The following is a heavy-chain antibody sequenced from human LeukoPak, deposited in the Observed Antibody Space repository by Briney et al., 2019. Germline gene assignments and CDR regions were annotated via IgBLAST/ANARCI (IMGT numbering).Heavy chain of an antibody. J-gene: IGHJ4*02. CDR1: GFTFSSYA. D-gene: IGHD5-18*01. CDR2: ITASGDNT. CDR3: AKGNGYTYGRYYFDY. V-gene: IGHV3-23*01. Sequence: GSLRLSCAASGFTFSSYAMGWVRQAPGKELEWVSAITASGDNTYYADSVKGRFTISRDNSKNTLYLQMNSLRAEDTAVYYCAKGNGYTYGRYYFDYWGQGTLVTVSS.